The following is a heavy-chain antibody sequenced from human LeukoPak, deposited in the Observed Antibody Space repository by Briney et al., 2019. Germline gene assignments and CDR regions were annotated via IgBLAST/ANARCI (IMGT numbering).Heavy chain of an antibody. D-gene: IGHD6-6*01. CDR2: IYFSGST. CDR3: ARDGGYSSSSLFFQFNWFDP. J-gene: IGHJ5*02. Sequence: PSETQSLTCTVSGGSISSGGYSWNWIRQHPGKGLEWIGYIYFSGSTYYNPSLKSRVTISADTSKNQFSLRLSSVTAADTAVYYCARDGGYSSSSLFFQFNWFDPWGQGTLVTVSS. V-gene: IGHV4-31*03. CDR1: GGSISSGGYS.